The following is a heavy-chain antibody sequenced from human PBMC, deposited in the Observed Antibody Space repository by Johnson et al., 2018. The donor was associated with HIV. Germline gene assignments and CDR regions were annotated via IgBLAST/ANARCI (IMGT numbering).Heavy chain of an antibody. J-gene: IGHJ3*02. CDR3: AKDDNLGVWYSDAFDI. V-gene: IGHV3-30*02. D-gene: IGHD2-21*02. CDR2: IAHDESIT. CDR1: GFTFANYG. Sequence: QVQLVESGGGVVQPGGSLRLSCAASGFTFANYGMHWVRQAPGKGLEWVAFIAHDESITHYADAVKGRFTMSRANSKNTLYLQMKSLRAEDTAIYYCAKDDNLGVWYSDAFDIWGQGTVVTVSS.